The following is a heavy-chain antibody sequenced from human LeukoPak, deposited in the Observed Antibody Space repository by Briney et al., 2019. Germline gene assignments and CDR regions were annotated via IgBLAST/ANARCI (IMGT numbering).Heavy chain of an antibody. V-gene: IGHV4-38-2*01. J-gene: IGHJ6*03. CDR3: ARQGGSNSPYYYYYMDV. CDR1: GYSISSGYY. CDR2: IYHSGTT. D-gene: IGHD6-13*01. Sequence: PSETLSLTCAVSGYSISSGYYWGWFRQPPGKVPEWIGCIYHSGTTYYNPSLKSRVTISVDTSKNQFSPMISSVTAADTAVYYCARQGGSNSPYYYYYMDVWGKGTTVTVSS.